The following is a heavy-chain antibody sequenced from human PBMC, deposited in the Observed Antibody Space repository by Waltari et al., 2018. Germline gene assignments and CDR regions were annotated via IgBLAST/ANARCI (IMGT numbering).Heavy chain of an antibody. Sequence: QVQLVQSGAEVNKPGASVKVSCKVSGYTLTDLSMHWVRQAPGKGLEWMGGFDPEDGETICAQKFQGRVTMTEDTSTDTAYMELSSLRSEDTAVYYCATAAGITGTGWFDPWGQGTLVTVSS. CDR2: FDPEDGET. V-gene: IGHV1-24*01. CDR1: GYTLTDLS. CDR3: ATAAGITGTGWFDP. D-gene: IGHD1-7*01. J-gene: IGHJ5*02.